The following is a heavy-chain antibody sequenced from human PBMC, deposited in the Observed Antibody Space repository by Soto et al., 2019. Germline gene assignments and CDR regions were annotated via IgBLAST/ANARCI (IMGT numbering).Heavy chain of an antibody. Sequence: QVQLQQWGAGLVKPSETLSLTCAVYGGYFSGYYWSWIRQPPGKGLEWIGEINHSGSTNYNPSLKSRVTISVDTSKNQFSLKLSSVTVADTAVYYCERARQWLVRRWYFDLWGRGTLVTVSS. CDR2: INHSGST. V-gene: IGHV4-34*01. CDR3: ERARQWLVRRWYFDL. CDR1: GGYFSGYY. J-gene: IGHJ2*01. D-gene: IGHD6-19*01.